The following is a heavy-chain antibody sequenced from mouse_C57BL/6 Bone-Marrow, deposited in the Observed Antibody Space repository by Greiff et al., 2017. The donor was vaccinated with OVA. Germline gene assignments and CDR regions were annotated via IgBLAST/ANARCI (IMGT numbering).Heavy chain of an antibody. CDR2: INPYNGGT. CDR1: GYTFTDYY. Sequence: EVQLQESGPVLVKPGASVKMSCKASGYTFTDYYMNWVKQSHGKSLEWIGVINPYNGGTSYNQKFKGKATLTVDKSSSTAYMELNSLTSEDSAVYYCARRGLRRFYAMDYWGQGTSVTVSS. D-gene: IGHD2-4*01. V-gene: IGHV1-19*01. J-gene: IGHJ4*01. CDR3: ARRGLRRFYAMDY.